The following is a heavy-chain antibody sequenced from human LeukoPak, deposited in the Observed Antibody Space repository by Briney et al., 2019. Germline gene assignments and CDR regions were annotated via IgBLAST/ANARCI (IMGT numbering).Heavy chain of an antibody. Sequence: ASVKVSCKASGYTFTSYDINWVRQATGQGLEWMGWMNPNSGNTNYAQKLQGRVTMTTDTSTSTAYMELRSLRSDDTAVYYCARVAARKGDILTGYESYYYYYYMDVWGKGTTVTISS. CDR1: GYTFTSYD. CDR3: ARVAARKGDILTGYESYYYYYYMDV. V-gene: IGHV1-18*01. J-gene: IGHJ6*03. CDR2: MNPNSGNT. D-gene: IGHD3-9*01.